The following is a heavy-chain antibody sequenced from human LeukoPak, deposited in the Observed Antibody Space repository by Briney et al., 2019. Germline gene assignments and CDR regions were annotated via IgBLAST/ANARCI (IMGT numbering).Heavy chain of an antibody. Sequence: SETLSLTCAVYGGSFSGYYWSWIRQPPGKGLEWIGEINHSGSTNYNPSLKSRVTISADTSKNQFSLKLSSVTAADTAVYYCARAGSGWSNYFDYWGQGTLVTVSS. J-gene: IGHJ4*02. V-gene: IGHV4-34*01. CDR3: ARAGSGWSNYFDY. CDR2: INHSGST. CDR1: GGSFSGYY. D-gene: IGHD6-19*01.